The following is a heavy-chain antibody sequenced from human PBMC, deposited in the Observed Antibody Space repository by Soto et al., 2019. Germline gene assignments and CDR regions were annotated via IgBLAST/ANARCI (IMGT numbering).Heavy chain of an antibody. V-gene: IGHV1-18*04. CDR1: GFRFASCA. Sequence: ASVKVTCKACGFRFASCARSWVRQAHGQGLEWMGWISTYNGNIEYAQKFQGRVAMTTETSTNTAYMEVRSLTFDDTAVYYCARRGSGLVDYWVQRTLVTVSS. CDR3: ARRGSGLVDY. J-gene: IGHJ4*02. D-gene: IGHD1-26*01. CDR2: ISTYNGNI.